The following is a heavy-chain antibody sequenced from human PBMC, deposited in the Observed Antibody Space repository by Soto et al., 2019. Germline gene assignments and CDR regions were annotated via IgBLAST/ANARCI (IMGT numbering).Heavy chain of an antibody. V-gene: IGHV1-69*12. CDR2: IVPIVDTS. CDR3: VRDVAIPAYPDN. Sequence: QVQLVQSGAEVRQPASSVKVSCKTSGGTFSSYAISWVRQAPGQGLEWMGGIVPIVDTSTYAQKFQGRVTITADESTSTVYMELSSLRSDDKAVYYCVRDVAIPAYPDNWGQGTLVTVSS. CDR1: GGTFSSYA. D-gene: IGHD2-15*01. J-gene: IGHJ4*02.